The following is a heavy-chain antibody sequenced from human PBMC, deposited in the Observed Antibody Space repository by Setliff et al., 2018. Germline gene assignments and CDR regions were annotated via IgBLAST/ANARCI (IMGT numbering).Heavy chain of an antibody. CDR2: INGDGSIT. CDR3: LVAYTSSWYSSGFDP. D-gene: IGHD6-13*01. V-gene: IGHV3-74*01. CDR1: GLTFTSKW. J-gene: IGHJ5*02. Sequence: PGGSLRLSCAASGLTFTSKWMHWVRQAPGKGLVWVSRINGDGSITSYADSVRGRFTISRDSSKNTLYLQMNSLRLEDTAVYYCLVAYTSSWYSSGFDPWGQGTLGTSPQ.